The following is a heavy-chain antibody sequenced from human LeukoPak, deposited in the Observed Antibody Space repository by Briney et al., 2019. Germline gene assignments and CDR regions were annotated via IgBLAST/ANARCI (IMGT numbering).Heavy chain of an antibody. CDR2: IRYDGTDK. CDR3: APRVVVITAPFDY. D-gene: IGHD2-21*01. CDR1: GFTFSSFG. V-gene: IGHV3-30*02. Sequence: GGSLRLSCAASGFTFSSFGMHWVRQAPGKGLEWVAFIRYDGTDKYYADSVKGRFTISRDNSKNTLYLQMNSLRPEDTAVYYCAPRVVVITAPFDYWGQGTLVTVSP. J-gene: IGHJ4*02.